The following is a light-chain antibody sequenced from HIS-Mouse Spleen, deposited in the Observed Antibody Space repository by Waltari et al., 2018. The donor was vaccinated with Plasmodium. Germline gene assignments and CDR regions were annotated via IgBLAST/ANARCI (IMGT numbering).Light chain of an antibody. Sequence: EIVMTQSPATLSVSPGERATLSCRASQSVSSNLAWYQQKPGQAPRLLLYGASTRSTGIPGRFSGSGFGTEFTLTRSSLPSEDYAVYYCQQYNNGPWTFGQGTKVEIK. V-gene: IGKV3-15*01. J-gene: IGKJ1*01. CDR3: QQYNNGPWT. CDR2: GAS. CDR1: QSVSSN.